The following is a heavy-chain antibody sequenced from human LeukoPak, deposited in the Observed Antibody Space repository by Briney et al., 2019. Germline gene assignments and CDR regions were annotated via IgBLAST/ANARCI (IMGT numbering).Heavy chain of an antibody. J-gene: IGHJ4*02. V-gene: IGHV4-39*07. CDR1: GGAISNSTYY. CDR3: AKDLLYSSSCD. CDR2: IYYSGST. D-gene: IGHD6-13*01. Sequence: SETLSLTCTVSGGAISNSTYYWAWLRQPPGKGQEWIGSIYYSGSTYYNPSLKSRLTISVDPSKHQFSLHLSSVTAADTAMYYCAKDLLYSSSCDWGQGTLVTVSS.